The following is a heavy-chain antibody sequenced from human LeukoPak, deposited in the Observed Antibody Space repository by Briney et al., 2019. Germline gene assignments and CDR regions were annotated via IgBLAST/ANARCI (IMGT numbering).Heavy chain of an antibody. Sequence: ASVKVSCKASGYTFTNYYMHWVRQAPGQGLEWMGIINPSGGSTSYAQKFQGRVTMTRDTSTSTVSMELNSLRSEDTAVYYCAKSEVGAISWVHWGQGTLVIVSS. J-gene: IGHJ4*02. D-gene: IGHD1-26*01. CDR2: INPSGGST. V-gene: IGHV1-46*01. CDR3: AKSEVGAISWVH. CDR1: GYTFTNYY.